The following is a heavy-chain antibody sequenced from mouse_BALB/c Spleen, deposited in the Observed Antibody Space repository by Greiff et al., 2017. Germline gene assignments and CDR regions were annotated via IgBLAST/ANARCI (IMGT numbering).Heavy chain of an antibody. Sequence: VQLKESGPGLVKPSQSLSLTCTVTGYSITSDYAWNWIRQFPGNKLEWMGYISYSGSTSYNPSLKSRISITRDTSKNQFFLQLNSVTTEDTATYYCASGEVYGNLDYWGQGTTLTVSS. V-gene: IGHV3-2*02. J-gene: IGHJ2*01. D-gene: IGHD2-1*01. CDR3: ASGEVYGNLDY. CDR2: ISYSGST. CDR1: GYSITSDYA.